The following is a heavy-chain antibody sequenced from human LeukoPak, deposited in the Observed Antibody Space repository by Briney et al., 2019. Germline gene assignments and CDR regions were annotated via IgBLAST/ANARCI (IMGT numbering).Heavy chain of an antibody. Sequence: SETLSLTCTVSGGAISTHLWSWIRQPPGKGLQWIGYVSYSGNTNYNPSLHSRVTISIDPSKNRFSLKLTSMTAADTAVYYCARSWAVLPNWLDPWGQGTLVTVSS. D-gene: IGHD2-2*01. CDR1: GGAISTHL. J-gene: IGHJ5*02. V-gene: IGHV4-59*11. CDR3: ARSWAVLPNWLDP. CDR2: VSYSGNT.